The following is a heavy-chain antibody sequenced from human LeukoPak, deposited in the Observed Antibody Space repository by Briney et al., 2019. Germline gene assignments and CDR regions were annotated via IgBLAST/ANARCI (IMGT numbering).Heavy chain of an antibody. CDR1: GFTFSSYW. D-gene: IGHD1-14*01. Sequence: PGGSLRLSCAASGFTFSSYWMHWVREAPGKGLVLVSRINPGGSGTAYADSVKGRFTISRDNAKNTLYLQMDSLGAEDTAIYYCARSNQADDYWGQGTLVTVSS. V-gene: IGHV3-74*01. J-gene: IGHJ4*02. CDR3: ARSNQADDY. CDR2: INPGGSGT.